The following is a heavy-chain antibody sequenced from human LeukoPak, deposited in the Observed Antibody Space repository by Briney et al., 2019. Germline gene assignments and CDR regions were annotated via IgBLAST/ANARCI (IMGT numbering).Heavy chain of an antibody. D-gene: IGHD5-24*01. CDR3: ARGRWLPRDAFDI. J-gene: IGHJ3*02. V-gene: IGHV3-48*03. CDR1: GFPFSSYE. Sequence: GGSLRLSCAASGFPFSSYEMNWVRKSPGKGLEGVSYFSSSGRTIYYAHSVKGRFPISRDNAKNSLYLQMNSLRAEDTAVYYCARGRWLPRDAFDIWGQGTMVTVSS. CDR2: FSSSGRTI.